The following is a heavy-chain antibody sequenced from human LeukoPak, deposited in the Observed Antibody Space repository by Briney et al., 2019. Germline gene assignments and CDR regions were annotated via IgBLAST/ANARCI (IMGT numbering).Heavy chain of an antibody. CDR2: INSDIYSNTI. V-gene: IGHV3-48*02. J-gene: IGHJ4*02. CDR3: ARDRDYAFDY. Sequence: PEGSLRLSCAASGFTFSSYAIHWVRQAPGKGLEWISYINSDIYSNTIYYADTVKGRFTISRDNGKNSLYLQMNSLRDEDTAVYYCARDRDYAFDYWGQGTLVTVSS. D-gene: IGHD4-17*01. CDR1: GFTFSSYA.